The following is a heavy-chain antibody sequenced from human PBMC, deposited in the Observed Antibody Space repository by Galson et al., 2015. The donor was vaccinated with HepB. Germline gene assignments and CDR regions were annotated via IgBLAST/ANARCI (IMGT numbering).Heavy chain of an antibody. V-gene: IGHV1-69*13. D-gene: IGHD1-26*01. CDR2: IIPIFGTA. Sequence: SVKVSCKAPGGTFSSYAISWVRQAPGQGLEWMGGIIPIFGTANYAQKFQGRVTITADESTSTAYMELSSLRSEDTAVYYCAWEGIVGATRTFDYWGQGTLVTVSS. J-gene: IGHJ4*02. CDR1: GGTFSSYA. CDR3: AWEGIVGATRTFDY.